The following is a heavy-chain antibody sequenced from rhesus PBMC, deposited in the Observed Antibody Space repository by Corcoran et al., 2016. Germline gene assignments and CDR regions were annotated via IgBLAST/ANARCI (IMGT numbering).Heavy chain of an antibody. CDR2: IRNKPNSYTT. Sequence: EVQLVESGGGLVQPGGSLRRSCAASGFPLRNYYMHRVRQAQGKGLEWVGLIRNKPNSYTTEYAAAVKGRFTISRDDSKNTLYLQMSSLKTEDTALYYCTKHSRGVDSWGQGVVVTVSS. V-gene: IGHV3-20*01. CDR3: TKHSRGVDS. CDR1: GFPLRNYY. J-gene: IGHJ6*01.